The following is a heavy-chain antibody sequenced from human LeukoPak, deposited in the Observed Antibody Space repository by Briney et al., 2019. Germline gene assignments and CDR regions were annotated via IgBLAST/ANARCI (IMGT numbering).Heavy chain of an antibody. V-gene: IGHV1-18*01. CDR3: ARVLVTMVRGVITPHYGMDV. J-gene: IGHJ6*02. CDR1: GYTFTSYG. D-gene: IGHD3-10*01. CDR2: ISAYSGNT. Sequence: ASVKVSCKASGYTFTSYGISWVRQAPGQGLEWMGWISAYSGNTNYAQKLQGRVTMTTDTSTSTAYMELRSLRSDDTAVYYCARVLVTMVRGVITPHYGMDVWGQGTTVTVSS.